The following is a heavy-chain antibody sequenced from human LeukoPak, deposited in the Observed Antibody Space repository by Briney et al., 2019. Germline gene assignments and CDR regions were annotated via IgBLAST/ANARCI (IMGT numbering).Heavy chain of an antibody. Sequence: SETLSLTFTVSGGSISTPNWWSWVRQPPGKGLEWIGEIYHRGDTNYNPSLKSRVTLSVDKSKKQFSLKLSFVTAADTAVYYCARVDGAGSGEFFDLWGRGTLITVSS. J-gene: IGHJ4*02. CDR1: GGSISTPNW. D-gene: IGHD3-10*01. V-gene: IGHV4-4*02. CDR3: ARVDGAGSGEFFDL. CDR2: IYHRGDT.